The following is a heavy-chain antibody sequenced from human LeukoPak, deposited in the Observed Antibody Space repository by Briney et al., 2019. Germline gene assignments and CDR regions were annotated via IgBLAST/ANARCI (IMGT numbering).Heavy chain of an antibody. Sequence: PGGSLRLSCAASGFTFSSYSMNWVRQAPGKGLEWVSSISSSSSYIYYADSVKGRFTISRDNAKNSLYLQMNSLRAEDTAVYYCAPYYDILTGYPGDWFDPWGQGTLVTVSS. CDR2: ISSSSSYI. CDR1: GFTFSSYS. J-gene: IGHJ5*02. D-gene: IGHD3-9*01. CDR3: APYYDILTGYPGDWFDP. V-gene: IGHV3-21*01.